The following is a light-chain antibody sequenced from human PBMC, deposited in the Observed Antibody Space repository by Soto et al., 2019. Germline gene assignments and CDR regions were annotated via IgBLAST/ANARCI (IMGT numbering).Light chain of an antibody. CDR2: TTN. CDR1: NSNIGSDI. Sequence: QSVLTQPPSASGTPGQRATISCCGSNSNIGSDIVNCYQLLPGAAPEVLINTTNQRPSGVPERFSGSKSGNSASLAISGLQSEDEANSSCATWDVGLSCPFVFGSGTKVTVL. CDR3: ATWDVGLSCPFV. V-gene: IGLV1-44*01. J-gene: IGLJ1*01.